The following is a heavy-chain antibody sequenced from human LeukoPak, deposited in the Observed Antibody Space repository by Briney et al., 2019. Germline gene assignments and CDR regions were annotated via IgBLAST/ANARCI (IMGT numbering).Heavy chain of an antibody. V-gene: IGHV3-53*01. CDR3: ARRAGEYSHPYDY. Sequence: GGSLRLSCTVSGFTVSSNSMSWVRQAPGKGLEWVSFIYSGGNTHYSDSVKGRFTISRDNSKNTLYLQINSLRADDTAVYYCARRAGEYSHPYDYWGQGTLVTVSS. D-gene: IGHD4-17*01. J-gene: IGHJ4*02. CDR1: GFTVSSNS. CDR2: IYSGGNT.